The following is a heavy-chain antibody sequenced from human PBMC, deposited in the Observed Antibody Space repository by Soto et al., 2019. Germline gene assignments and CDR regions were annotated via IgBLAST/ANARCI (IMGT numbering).Heavy chain of an antibody. J-gene: IGHJ6*02. CDR2: IYHSGST. CDR3: ARGGITMVRGYYYYYYGMDV. V-gene: IGHV4-4*02. Sequence: SETLSLTCAVSGGSISSSNWWSWVRQPPGKGLEWIGEIYHSGSTNYNPSLKSRVTISVDTSKNQFSLKLSSVTAADTAVYYCARGGITMVRGYYYYYYGMDVWGQGTAVT. D-gene: IGHD3-10*01. CDR1: GGSISSSNW.